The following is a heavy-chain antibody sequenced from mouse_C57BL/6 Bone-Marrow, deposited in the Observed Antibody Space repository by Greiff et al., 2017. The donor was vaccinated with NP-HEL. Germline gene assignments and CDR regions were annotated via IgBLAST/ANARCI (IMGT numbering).Heavy chain of an antibody. CDR2: IYPGSGST. CDR3: AEYYGRPWYFDV. V-gene: IGHV1-55*01. D-gene: IGHD1-1*01. J-gene: IGHJ1*03. CDR1: GYTFTSYW. Sequence: VQLQQPGAELVKPGASVKMSCKASGYTFTSYWITWVKQRPGQGLEWIGDIYPGSGSTNYNEKFKSKATLTVDTSSSTAYMQLSSLTSEDSAVYYGAEYYGRPWYFDVWGKGTTVTVSS.